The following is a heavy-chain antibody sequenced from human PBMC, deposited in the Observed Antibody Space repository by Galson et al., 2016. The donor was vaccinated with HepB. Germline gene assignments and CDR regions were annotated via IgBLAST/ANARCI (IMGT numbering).Heavy chain of an antibody. CDR3: ARSLTGSYDFWGAIYNYYAMDV. CDR2: IYPGDFDI. Sequence: QSGAEVKKPGESLKISCRGSGSTFDSYWIGWVRQMPGKGLEWMAIIYPGDFDIRYSPSFQGQVTISVDKYISNAYLQWSSLTASDIAMYYCARSLTGSYDFWGAIYNYYAMDVWGQGTTVIVS. D-gene: IGHD3-3*01. CDR1: GSTFDSYW. J-gene: IGHJ6*02. V-gene: IGHV5-51*01.